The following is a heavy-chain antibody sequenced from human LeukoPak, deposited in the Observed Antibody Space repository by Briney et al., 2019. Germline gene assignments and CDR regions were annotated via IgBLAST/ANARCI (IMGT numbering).Heavy chain of an antibody. D-gene: IGHD2-2*01. CDR1: GGTFSSYA. CDR2: IIPIFGTA. CDR3: ARGPSCSSTSCYGFYYFDY. V-gene: IGHV1-69*05. Sequence: SVTVSFKASGGTFSSYAISWVRQAPGQGLEWVGVIIPIFGTANYAQKFQGRVTITTDESTSTAYMELSSLRSEDTAVYYCARGPSCSSTSCYGFYYFDYWGQGTLVTVSS. J-gene: IGHJ4*02.